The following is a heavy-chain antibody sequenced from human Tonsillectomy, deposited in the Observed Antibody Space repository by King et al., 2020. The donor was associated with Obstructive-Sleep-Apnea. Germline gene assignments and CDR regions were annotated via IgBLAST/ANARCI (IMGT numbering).Heavy chain of an antibody. CDR3: ASDAYYDILTGYYPYYYYGMDV. D-gene: IGHD3-9*01. V-gene: IGHV3-21*01. Sequence: VQLVESGGGLVKPGGSLRLSCAASGFTFSSYSMNWVRQAPGKGLEWVSSISSSSSYIYYADSVKGRFTISRDNAKNSLYLQMNSLRAEDTAVYYCASDAYYDILTGYYPYYYYGMDVWGQGTTVTVSS. CDR2: ISSSSSYI. CDR1: GFTFSSYS. J-gene: IGHJ6*02.